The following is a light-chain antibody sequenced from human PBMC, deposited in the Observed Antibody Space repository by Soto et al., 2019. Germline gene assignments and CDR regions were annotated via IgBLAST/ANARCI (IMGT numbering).Light chain of an antibody. CDR2: LNSDGSH. CDR3: QTWGTGIRV. Sequence: QSVLTQSPCASASQGASVKLTCTLSSGHSSYAIAWHQQQPEKGPRYLMKLNSDGSHSKGDGIPDRFSGSSSGAERYLTISSLQSEDEADYYCQTWGTGIRVFGGGTKVTGL. J-gene: IGLJ3*02. CDR1: SGHSSYA. V-gene: IGLV4-69*01.